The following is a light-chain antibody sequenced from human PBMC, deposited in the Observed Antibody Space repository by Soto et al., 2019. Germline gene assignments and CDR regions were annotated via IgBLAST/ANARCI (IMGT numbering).Light chain of an antibody. Sequence: EIVLTQSPGALSLSQGEGATISCRASQRIWSNGLAWYQQKPGQAPRLLIYGGVHRAAGTPDRFSGSGSGTDFTLTISALEADDFAVYYCHQYGTTPRRFGRGT. CDR3: HQYGTTPRR. V-gene: IGKV3-20*01. CDR2: GGV. J-gene: IGKJ2*03. CDR1: QRIWSNG.